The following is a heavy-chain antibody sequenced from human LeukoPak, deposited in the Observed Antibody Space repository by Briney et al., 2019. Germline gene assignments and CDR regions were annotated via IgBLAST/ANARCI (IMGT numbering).Heavy chain of an antibody. J-gene: IGHJ4*02. V-gene: IGHV1-2*02. CDR1: GYTFTDYY. D-gene: IGHD3-10*01. Sequence: ASVKVSCKASGYTFTDYYMHWVRQAPGQGLEWMGCINGNTGATNYVQKFQGRVTMTRDTSISTAYMELNRLISDDTAVYYCAREMQGGEWPTWGQGTLVTVSS. CDR2: INGNTGAT. CDR3: AREMQGGEWPT.